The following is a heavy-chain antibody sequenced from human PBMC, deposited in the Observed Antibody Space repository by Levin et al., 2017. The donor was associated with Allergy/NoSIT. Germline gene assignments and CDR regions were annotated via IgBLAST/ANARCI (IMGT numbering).Heavy chain of an antibody. Sequence: GESLKISCAASGFTFSEYYMDWVRQAPGKGLEWVGRIRNKANSYTTEYAASVKGRFTISRDDSKNSLYLQMNSLKTEDTAVYYCTRNSGTRGPGDCWGQGTLVTVSS. CDR1: GFTFSEYY. CDR2: IRNKANSYTT. J-gene: IGHJ4*02. D-gene: IGHD2-2*01. CDR3: TRNSGTRGPGDC. V-gene: IGHV3-72*01.